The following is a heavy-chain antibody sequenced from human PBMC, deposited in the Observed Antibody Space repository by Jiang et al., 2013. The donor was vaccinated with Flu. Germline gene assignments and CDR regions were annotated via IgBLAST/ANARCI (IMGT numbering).Heavy chain of an antibody. V-gene: IGHV1-69*02. D-gene: IGHD1-1*01. Sequence: KPGSSVKVSCQASEALQHTILTWVRQAPGQGLEWMGRIAPILGKPDYAQRFQGRVTITADMSTSTAYMEVNSLRFEDTAVYFCASNEGSTDRFPADGAAFDSWGQGTLVTVSS. J-gene: IGHJ4*02. CDR3: ASNEGSTDRFPADGAAFDS. CDR2: IAPILGKP. CDR1: EALQHTI.